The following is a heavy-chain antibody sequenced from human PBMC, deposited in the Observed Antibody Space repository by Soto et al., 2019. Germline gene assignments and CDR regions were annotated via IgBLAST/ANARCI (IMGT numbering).Heavy chain of an antibody. CDR1: GFSLSTSGVG. D-gene: IGHD3-10*01. J-gene: IGHJ4*02. CDR3: AHRSRYGSGSYSLDY. CDR2: IYWDDDK. Sequence: QITLKESGPTLVKPTQTLTLTCTFSGFSLSTSGVGVGWIRQPPGKALEWLALIYWDDDKRYSPSLKSRLTIXXDXSXXQVVLTMTNMDPVDTATYYCAHRSRYGSGSYSLDYWGQGTLVTVSS. V-gene: IGHV2-5*02.